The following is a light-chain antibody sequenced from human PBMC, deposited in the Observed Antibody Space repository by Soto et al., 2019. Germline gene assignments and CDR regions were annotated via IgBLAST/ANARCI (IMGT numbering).Light chain of an antibody. J-gene: IGKJ4*01. V-gene: IGKV1-5*03. CDR2: KAS. Sequence: DLQMTQSPSTLSASVGDRVTITCRASQSISTWLAWYQQKPGKAPKLLIYKASSLEGGVPSRFSGSGSGTEFNITVSSLQPDDFATYYCQQYNIYPLTFGGGTKVDIK. CDR3: QQYNIYPLT. CDR1: QSISTW.